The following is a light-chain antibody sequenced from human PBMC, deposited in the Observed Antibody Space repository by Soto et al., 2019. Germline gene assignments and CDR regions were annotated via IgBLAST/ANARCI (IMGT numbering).Light chain of an antibody. CDR3: QQLHSYPHT. V-gene: IGKV1-9*01. CDR1: QGIGYY. J-gene: IGKJ2*01. Sequence: IQLTQSPSSLSASVGDRVTITCRASQGIGYYLAWYQQKPGKAPNLLIDAASTLQSGVPSRFSGSGFGTDLTLTISSLQPEDFATFYCQQLHSYPHTFGQGTKLEIK. CDR2: AAS.